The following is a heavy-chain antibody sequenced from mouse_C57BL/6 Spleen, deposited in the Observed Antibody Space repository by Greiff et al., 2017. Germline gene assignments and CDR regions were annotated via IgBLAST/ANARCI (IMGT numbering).Heavy chain of an antibody. V-gene: IGHV1-52*01. J-gene: IGHJ1*03. CDR1: GYTFTSYW. Sequence: VQLQQPGAELVRPGSSVKLSCKASGYTFTSYWMHWVKQRPIQGLEWIGNIDPSDSATHYNEKFKYKATLTVDKSSSTAYMQLSSLTSEDSAVYYCARYRTYWYFDVWGTGTTVTVSS. CDR3: ARYRTYWYFDV. CDR2: IDPSDSAT.